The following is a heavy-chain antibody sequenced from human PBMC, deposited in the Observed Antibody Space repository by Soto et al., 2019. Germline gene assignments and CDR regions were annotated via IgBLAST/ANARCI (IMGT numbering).Heavy chain of an antibody. CDR1: GFTFSHYG. D-gene: IGHD2-21*02. CDR3: AKDRSAGCGGDCFCDS. Sequence: QVQLVESGGGVVLPGRSLRLSCVASGFTFSHYGMQWVRQAPGKGLEWVALVSYDGSNKYYGDSVKGRFTISRDNSKYTLYLEIDSLSAEDTAVYYCAKDRSAGCGGDCFCDSWGQGTLVTVSS. J-gene: IGHJ4*02. V-gene: IGHV3-30*18. CDR2: VSYDGSNK.